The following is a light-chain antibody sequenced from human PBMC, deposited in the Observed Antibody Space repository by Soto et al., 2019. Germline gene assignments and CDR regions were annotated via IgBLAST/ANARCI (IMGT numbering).Light chain of an antibody. CDR2: SND. Sequence: QSVLTQPPSASGTPGQTITISCSGSNSNIGSHTVNWYQHLPGTAPKLLIYSNDQRPSGVPDRFSGSKSGTSASLAIDGLQSEDEADYYCSAWDDSLYLVFGEGTKETVL. CDR3: SAWDDSLYLV. J-gene: IGLJ3*02. V-gene: IGLV1-44*01. CDR1: NSNIGSHT.